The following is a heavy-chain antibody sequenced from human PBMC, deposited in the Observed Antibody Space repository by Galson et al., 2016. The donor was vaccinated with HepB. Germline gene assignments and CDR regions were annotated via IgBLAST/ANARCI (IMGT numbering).Heavy chain of an antibody. D-gene: IGHD1/OR15-1a*01. J-gene: IGHJ6*02. CDR2: IYPGDSDT. CDR1: GYSFTSYW. Sequence: QSGAEVKKTGESLKISCKGSGYSFTSYWIGWVRQMPGIGLEWMGIIYPGDSDTRYSPSFQGHVTISADKSISTAYLQWSSLKASDTAIYYCARHRTPYSYYYGMDVWGQGTTVTVSS. CDR3: ARHRTPYSYYYGMDV. V-gene: IGHV5-51*01.